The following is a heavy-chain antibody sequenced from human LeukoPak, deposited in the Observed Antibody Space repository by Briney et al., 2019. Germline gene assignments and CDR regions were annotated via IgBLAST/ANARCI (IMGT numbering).Heavy chain of an antibody. CDR2: IKNSGNT. D-gene: IGHD2-8*01. J-gene: IGHJ5*02. Sequence: SETLSLTCNVAGGSISSKSYSWGWLRRPPGRGVEWVGNIKNSGNTYYSPSLQSRATISVDTSKTQLALKLNCLTAADTAVYYCAMSDPVYTKNWFDPWGEGTLLTVP. V-gene: IGHV4-39*01. CDR1: GGSISSKSYS. CDR3: AMSDPVYTKNWFDP.